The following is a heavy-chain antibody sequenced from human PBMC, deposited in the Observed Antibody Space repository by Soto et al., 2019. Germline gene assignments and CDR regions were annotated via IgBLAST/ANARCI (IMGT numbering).Heavy chain of an antibody. Sequence: QVQLVQSGAEVKKPGSSVKVSCKASEGTFSSYAISWVRQAPGQGLEWMGGIIPIFGTANYAQKFQGRVTITADESTSTAYMELSSLRSEDTAVYYCARWSYSSGWAQDQFDYWGQGTLVTVSS. CDR3: ARWSYSSGWAQDQFDY. J-gene: IGHJ4*02. V-gene: IGHV1-69*12. CDR2: IIPIFGTA. CDR1: EGTFSSYA. D-gene: IGHD6-19*01.